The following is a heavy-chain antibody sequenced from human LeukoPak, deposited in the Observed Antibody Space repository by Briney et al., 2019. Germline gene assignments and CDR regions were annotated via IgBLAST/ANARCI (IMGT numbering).Heavy chain of an antibody. J-gene: IGHJ6*03. V-gene: IGHV4-4*07. CDR1: GDSISSYY. D-gene: IGHD1-7*01. CDR2: IYTSGST. Sequence: SETLSLTCTVSGDSISSYYWSWIRQPAGKGLEWIGRIYTSGSTNYNPSLKSRVTMSVDTSKNQFSLKLSYVTAADTAVYYCAREVELDYYYYYMDVWGKGTTVTVSS. CDR3: AREVELDYYYYYMDV.